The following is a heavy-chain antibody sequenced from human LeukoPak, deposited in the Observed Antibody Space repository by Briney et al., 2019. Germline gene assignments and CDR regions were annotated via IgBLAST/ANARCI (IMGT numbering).Heavy chain of an antibody. CDR2: IYTSGST. V-gene: IGHV4-61*02. Sequence: SQTLSLTCTVSGGSISSGSYYWSWIRQPAGKGLEWIGRIYTSGSTNYNPSLKSRVTISVDTSKNQFSLKLSSVTAADTAVYYCARDGKGYYYDSRLDYWGQGTLVTVSS. CDR3: ARDGKGYYYDSRLDY. D-gene: IGHD3-22*01. CDR1: GGSISSGSYY. J-gene: IGHJ4*02.